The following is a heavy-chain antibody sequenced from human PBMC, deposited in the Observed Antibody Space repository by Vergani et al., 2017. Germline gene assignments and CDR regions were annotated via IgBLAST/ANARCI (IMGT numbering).Heavy chain of an antibody. CDR3: ASCYTVVRGVIITNYYYYGMDV. D-gene: IGHD3-10*01. J-gene: IGHJ6*02. Sequence: QVQLVQSGAEVKKPGSSVKVSCKASGCTFSSYDISWVRQATGQGLEWMGGIIPIICTANYAQKFQGRVTITADKSTRTAYLVLSRLRAEDTAVYYCASCYTVVRGVIITNYYYYGMDVWGQGTTVTVSS. V-gene: IGHV1-69*06. CDR2: IIPIICTA. CDR1: GCTFSSYD.